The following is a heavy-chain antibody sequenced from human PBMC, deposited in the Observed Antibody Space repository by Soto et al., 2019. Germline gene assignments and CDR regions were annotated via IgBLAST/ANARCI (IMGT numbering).Heavy chain of an antibody. CDR3: ARDNGDPDYYGMDV. Sequence: QVQLVESGGGVVQPGRSLRLSCAASGFTFSSYAMHWVRQAPGKGLEWVAVISYDGSNKYYADSVKGRFTNSRDNSKNTLYLQMNSLRAEETAVYYCARDNGDPDYYGMDVWGQGTTVTVSS. D-gene: IGHD2-8*01. CDR1: GFTFSSYA. V-gene: IGHV3-30-3*01. CDR2: ISYDGSNK. J-gene: IGHJ6*02.